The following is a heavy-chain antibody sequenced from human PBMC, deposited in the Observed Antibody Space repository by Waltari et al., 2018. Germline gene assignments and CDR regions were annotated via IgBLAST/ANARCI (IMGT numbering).Heavy chain of an antibody. CDR1: GFTFSSYS. J-gene: IGHJ6*02. Sequence: EVQLVESGGGLVKPGGSLRLSCAASGFTFSSYSMNWVRQAPGKGLEVSSSISSSSSYINYADSVKGRFTISRDNAKNSLYLQMNSLRAEDTAVYYCARGQYSSSGGMDVWGQGTTVTVSS. CDR3: ARGQYSSSGGMDV. CDR2: ISSSSSYI. V-gene: IGHV3-21*01. D-gene: IGHD6-13*01.